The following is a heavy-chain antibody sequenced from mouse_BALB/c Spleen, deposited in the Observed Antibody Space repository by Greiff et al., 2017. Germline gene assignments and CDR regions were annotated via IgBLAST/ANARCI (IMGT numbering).Heavy chain of an antibody. CDR2: ISDGGSYT. V-gene: IGHV5-4*02. J-gene: IGHJ3*01. Sequence: EVMLVESGGGLVKPGGSLKLSCAASGFTFSDYYMYWVRQTPEKRLEWVATISDGGSYTYYPDSVKGRFTISRDNAKNNLYLQMSSLKSEDTAMYYCARTYYDYDGFAYWGQGTLVTVSA. D-gene: IGHD2-4*01. CDR3: ARTYYDYDGFAY. CDR1: GFTFSDYY.